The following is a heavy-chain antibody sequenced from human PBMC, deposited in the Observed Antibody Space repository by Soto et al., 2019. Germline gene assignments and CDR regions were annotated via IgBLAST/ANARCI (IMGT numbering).Heavy chain of an antibody. J-gene: IGHJ6*03. CDR1: GFAFSRYA. CDR2: IWYSGSNT. Sequence: PGGSLRLSCAASGFAFSRYAMSWVRQTPGKGLEWVSIIWYSGSNTYYADSVKGRFTISRDNSKNTLYLQMNSLRAEDTAVYYCARSRNWNYVPEFDYYMDVWGKGTTVTVSS. D-gene: IGHD1-7*01. CDR3: ARSRNWNYVPEFDYYMDV. V-gene: IGHV3-33*08.